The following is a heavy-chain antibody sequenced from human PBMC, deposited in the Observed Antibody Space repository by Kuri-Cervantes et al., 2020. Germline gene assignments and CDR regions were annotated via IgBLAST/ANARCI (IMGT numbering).Heavy chain of an antibody. Sequence: SETLSLTCTVSGGSISSYYWSWIRQPPGKGLEWIGYIYYSGSTYYNPSFKSRVTISVDTSKNQFSLKLSSVTAADTAVYYCARVRAVAGVTAWAYYFDYWGQGTLVTVSS. V-gene: IGHV4-59*12. CDR3: ARVRAVAGVTAWAYYFDY. CDR1: GGSISSYY. D-gene: IGHD6-19*01. J-gene: IGHJ4*02. CDR2: IYYSGST.